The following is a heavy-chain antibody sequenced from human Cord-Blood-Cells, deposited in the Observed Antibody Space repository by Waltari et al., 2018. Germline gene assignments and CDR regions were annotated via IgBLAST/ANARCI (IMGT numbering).Heavy chain of an antibody. D-gene: IGHD6-6*01. CDR2: IYPGDSDT. J-gene: IGHJ5*02. Sequence: EVQLVQSGAEVKKPGESLKISCKGSGYSFTSYWIGWVRQMPGKGLEWMGIIYPGDSDTRYSPSFQGQVTISADKSISTAYLQWSSLKASDTAMYGCARLNIGMYSSSEGANWFDPWGQGTLVTVSS. CDR3: ARLNIGMYSSSEGANWFDP. V-gene: IGHV5-51*01. CDR1: GYSFTSYW.